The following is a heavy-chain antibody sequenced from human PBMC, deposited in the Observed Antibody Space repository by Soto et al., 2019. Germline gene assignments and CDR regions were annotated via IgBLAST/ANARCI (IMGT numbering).Heavy chain of an antibody. V-gene: IGHV3-53*01. CDR3: ASQGTTVTPYYYYGMDV. D-gene: IGHD4-17*01. CDR1: GFTVSSNY. Sequence: PGGSLRLSCAASGFTVSSNYMSWVRQAPGKGLEWVSVIYSGGSTYYADSVKGRFTISRDNSKNTLYLQMNSLRAEDTAVYYCASQGTTVTPYYYYGMDVWGQGTTVTVSS. CDR2: IYSGGST. J-gene: IGHJ6*02.